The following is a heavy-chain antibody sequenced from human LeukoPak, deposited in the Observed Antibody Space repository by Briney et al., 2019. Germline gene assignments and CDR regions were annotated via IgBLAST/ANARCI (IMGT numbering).Heavy chain of an antibody. V-gene: IGHV3-53*01. Sequence: PGGSLRLSCAASGFTVSSNYMSWVRQAPGKGLEWVSVIYSGGSTYYADSVKGRFTISRDNSKNTLYLQMNSLRAEDTAVYYCASSPTIWYYGSGSSYFDYWGQGTLVTVSS. D-gene: IGHD3-10*01. CDR1: GFTVSSNY. CDR2: IYSGGST. CDR3: ASSPTIWYYGSGSSYFDY. J-gene: IGHJ4*02.